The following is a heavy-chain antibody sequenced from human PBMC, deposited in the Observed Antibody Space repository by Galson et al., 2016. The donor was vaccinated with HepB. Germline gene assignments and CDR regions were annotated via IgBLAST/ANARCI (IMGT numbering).Heavy chain of an antibody. D-gene: IGHD5-18*01. J-gene: IGHJ4*02. CDR3: ARETPRKQLWLRFGYFDS. CDR2: MNPKSGNT. Sequence: SVKASCKASGYTFTSSDINWVRQATGQGLEWVGWMNPKSGNTGYAQKFQGRVTMTRDTSISTAYMELSSLRSEDTAVYYCARETPRKQLWLRFGYFDSWGQGTLVTVSS. CDR1: GYTFTSSD. V-gene: IGHV1-8*01.